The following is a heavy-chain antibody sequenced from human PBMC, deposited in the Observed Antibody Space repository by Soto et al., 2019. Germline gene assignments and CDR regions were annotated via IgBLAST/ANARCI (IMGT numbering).Heavy chain of an antibody. Sequence: GGSLRLSCAASGFTFSDYYMSWIRQAPGKGLEWVSYISSSSSYTNYADSVKGRFTISRDNSKNTLYLQMNSLRAEDTAVYYCAKGQFNDYGDYADYWGQGTLVTGSS. CDR1: GFTFSDYY. D-gene: IGHD4-17*01. J-gene: IGHJ4*02. CDR3: AKGQFNDYGDYADY. CDR2: ISSSSSYT. V-gene: IGHV3-11*05.